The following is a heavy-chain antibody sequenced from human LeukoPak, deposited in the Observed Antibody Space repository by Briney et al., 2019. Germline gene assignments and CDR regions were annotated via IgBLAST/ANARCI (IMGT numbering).Heavy chain of an antibody. J-gene: IGHJ4*02. CDR2: IKQDGSEK. D-gene: IGHD1-26*01. V-gene: IGHV3-7*01. CDR1: GFTFSSYW. Sequence: GGSLRLSCAASGFTFSSYWMSWVRQAPGKGLEWVANIKQDGSEKYYVDSVKGRFTISRDNAKNSLYLQMNNLRADDTAVYYCASEGVVGVTAHFDYWGQGTLVTVSS. CDR3: ASEGVVGVTAHFDY.